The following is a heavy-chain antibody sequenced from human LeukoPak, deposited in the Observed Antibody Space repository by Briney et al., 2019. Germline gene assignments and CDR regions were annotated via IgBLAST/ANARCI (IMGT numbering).Heavy chain of an antibody. J-gene: IGHJ6*02. D-gene: IGHD4-17*01. CDR2: INPNSGGT. CDR3: ARVGVRTTVTREGYYYGMDV. V-gene: IGHV1-2*02. Sequence: ASVKVSCKASGYTFTGYYMHWVRPAPGQGLEWMGWINPNSGGTNYAQKFQGRVTMTRDTSISTAYMELSRLRSDDTAVYYCARVGVRTTVTREGYYYGMDVWGQGTTVTVSS. CDR1: GYTFTGYY.